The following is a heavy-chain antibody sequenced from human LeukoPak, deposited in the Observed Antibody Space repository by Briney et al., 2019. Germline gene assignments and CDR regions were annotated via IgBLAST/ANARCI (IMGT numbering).Heavy chain of an antibody. CDR2: TYHSGST. Sequence: SGTLSLTCAVSSGSISSDNWWSWVRQPPGKGLEWIGETYHSGSTRYNPSLKSRVTISIDKSKNQFSLKLNSVTAADTAVYYCARGGGISSGSLAYWGQGTLVTVSS. J-gene: IGHJ4*02. CDR3: ARGGGISSGSLAY. V-gene: IGHV4-4*02. CDR1: SGSISSDNW. D-gene: IGHD3-10*01.